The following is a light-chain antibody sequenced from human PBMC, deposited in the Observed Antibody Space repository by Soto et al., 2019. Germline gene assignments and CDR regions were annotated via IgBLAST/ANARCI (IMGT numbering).Light chain of an antibody. V-gene: IGLV2-23*03. J-gene: IGLJ2*01. CDR2: EGS. CDR3: SSYAGSSTFVV. CDR1: SSDVGSYNF. Sequence: QSALTQPVSVSGSPGQSITISCTGTSSDVGSYNFVSWYRQHPGKAPKLMIFEGSKRPSGVSNRFSGSKSGNTASLTISGLQAEAEADYYCSSYAGSSTFVVFGGGTKLTVL.